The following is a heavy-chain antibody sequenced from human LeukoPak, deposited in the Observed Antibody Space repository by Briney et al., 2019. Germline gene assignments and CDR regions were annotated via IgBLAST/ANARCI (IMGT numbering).Heavy chain of an antibody. CDR2: IKQDGSEK. V-gene: IGHV3-7*01. CDR3: ASGFYYYDMLDY. CDR1: GFTFSSYW. D-gene: IGHD3-22*01. J-gene: IGHJ4*02. Sequence: PGGSLRLSCAASGFTFSSYWMSWVRQAPGKGLEWVANIKQDGSEKYYVDSVKGRFAISRDNAKNSLYLQMNSLRAEDTAVYYCASGFYYYDMLDYWGQGTLVTVSS.